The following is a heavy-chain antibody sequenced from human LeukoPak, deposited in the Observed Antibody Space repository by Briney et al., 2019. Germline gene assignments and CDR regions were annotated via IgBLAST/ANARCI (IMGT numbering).Heavy chain of an antibody. J-gene: IGHJ4*02. Sequence: PGGSLRLSCAASGFTVSGTHMSWVRQAPGKGLEGVSAIYTGGTKYYSDSVEGRFTISRDNSKTTLYLLMNSLRAEDTAVYYCARDQATSGGGLDSWGQGTLVTVSS. CDR1: GFTVSGTH. CDR2: IYTGGTK. V-gene: IGHV3-53*01. CDR3: ARDQATSGGGLDS. D-gene: IGHD3-16*01.